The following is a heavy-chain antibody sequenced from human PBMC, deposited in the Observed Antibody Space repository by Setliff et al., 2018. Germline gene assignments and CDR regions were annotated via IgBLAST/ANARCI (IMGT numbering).Heavy chain of an antibody. V-gene: IGHV1-18*01. CDR1: GYTFTDYG. D-gene: IGHD2-2*01. Sequence: AAVKVSCKASGYTFTDYGVTWVRQAPGQGLEWVGWISPYSGNTYYAPKFQGRITMTTDTSTTTAYMELKSLRSDDTAIYYCSRLVRYCTRTSCQRLSGDDYWGQGALVTVSS. J-gene: IGHJ4*02. CDR3: SRLVRYCTRTSCQRLSGDDY. CDR2: ISPYSGNT.